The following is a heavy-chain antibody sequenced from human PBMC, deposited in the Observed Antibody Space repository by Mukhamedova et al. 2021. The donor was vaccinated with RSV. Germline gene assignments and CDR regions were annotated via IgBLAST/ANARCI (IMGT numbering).Heavy chain of an antibody. J-gene: IGHJ3*01. CDR3: TTLKIVTKSSHDINVPDGPDAF. D-gene: IGHD2/OR15-2a*01. CDR2: FDPEDGEDET. V-gene: IGHV1-24*01. Sequence: VRQAPGKGLEWMGGFDPEDGEDETIYARKFLGRVTMTEDTSADTAYMELSSLRSEDTAVYYCTTLKIVTKSSHDINVPDGPDAF.